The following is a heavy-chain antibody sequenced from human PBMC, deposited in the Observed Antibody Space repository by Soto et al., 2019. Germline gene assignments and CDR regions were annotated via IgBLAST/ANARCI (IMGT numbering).Heavy chain of an antibody. CDR1: GGSISSGGYY. J-gene: IGHJ5*02. V-gene: IGHV4-31*03. Sequence: QVQLQESGPGLVKPSQTLSLTCTVSGGSISSGGYYWNWIRQHPVKGLEWIGYIYYSGSTYYNTSIKSRVTISVATSKNQFSLKLSSVTAADTAIYYCARSVTPWGQGTLVTVSS. D-gene: IGHD3-10*01. CDR2: IYYSGST. CDR3: ARSVTP.